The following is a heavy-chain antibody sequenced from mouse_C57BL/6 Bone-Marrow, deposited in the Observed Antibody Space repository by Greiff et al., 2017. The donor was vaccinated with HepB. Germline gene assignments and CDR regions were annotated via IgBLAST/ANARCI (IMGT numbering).Heavy chain of an antibody. Sequence: VQLQQSGAELVRPGASVKLSCTASGFNIKDDYMHWVKQRPEQGLEWIGWIDPENGDTEYASKFQGKATITADTSSNTAYLQLSSLTSEDTAVYYCTKKGFYYYGISYVFDYWGQGTTLTVSS. CDR2: IDPENGDT. V-gene: IGHV14-4*01. CDR1: GFNIKDDY. D-gene: IGHD1-1*01. CDR3: TKKGFYYYGISYVFDY. J-gene: IGHJ2*01.